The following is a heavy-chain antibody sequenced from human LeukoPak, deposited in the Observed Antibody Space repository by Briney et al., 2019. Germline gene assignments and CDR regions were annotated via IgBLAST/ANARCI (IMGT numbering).Heavy chain of an antibody. J-gene: IGHJ5*02. CDR3: ARDRDSSSWYAYGWFDP. D-gene: IGHD6-13*01. Sequence: GASVKVSCKASGGTFSSYAISWVRQATGQGLEWMGWMNPNSGNTGYAQKFQGRVIMTTDTSTSTAYMEMRSLRSHDTAVYYCARDRDSSSWYAYGWFDPWGQETLVTVSS. V-gene: IGHV1-8*02. CDR1: GGTFSSYA. CDR2: MNPNSGNT.